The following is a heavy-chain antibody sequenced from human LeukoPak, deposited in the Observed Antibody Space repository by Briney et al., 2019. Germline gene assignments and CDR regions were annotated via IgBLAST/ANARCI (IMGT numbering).Heavy chain of an antibody. CDR3: AREIGRYGDLPGWFDP. Sequence: ASVKVSCKASGYTFTTYAMHWVRQAPGQRLEWMGWINGDNGNTKYSQKFQGRVTITADESTSTAYMELSSLRSEDTAVYYCAREIGRYGDLPGWFDPWGQGTLVTVSS. J-gene: IGHJ5*02. CDR2: INGDNGNT. CDR1: GYTFTTYA. V-gene: IGHV1-3*01. D-gene: IGHD4-17*01.